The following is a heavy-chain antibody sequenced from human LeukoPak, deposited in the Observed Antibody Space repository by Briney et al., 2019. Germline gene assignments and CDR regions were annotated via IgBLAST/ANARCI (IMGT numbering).Heavy chain of an antibody. CDR2: ISYDGSNK. V-gene: IGHV3-30*18. CDR3: AKLSSFDY. CDR1: GFTFSSYG. J-gene: IGHJ4*02. D-gene: IGHD6-6*01. Sequence: GGSLRLSCAASGFTFSSYGMHWVRQAPGKGLEWVAVISYDGSNKYYAGSVKGRFTISRDNSKNTLYLQMNSLRAEDTAVYYCAKLSSFDYWGQGTLVTVSS.